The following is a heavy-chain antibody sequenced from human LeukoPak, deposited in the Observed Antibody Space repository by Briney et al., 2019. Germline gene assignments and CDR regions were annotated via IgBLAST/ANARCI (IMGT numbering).Heavy chain of an antibody. J-gene: IGHJ5*02. Sequence: SETLSLTCAVYGGSFSGYYWSWTRQPPGKGLEWIGEINHSGSTNYNPSLKSRVTISVDTSKNQFSLKLSSVTAADTAVYYCARGGWLGYCSGGSCSTFFPFDPWGQGTLVTVSS. D-gene: IGHD2-15*01. CDR2: INHSGST. CDR1: GGSFSGYY. CDR3: ARGGWLGYCSGGSCSTFFPFDP. V-gene: IGHV4-34*01.